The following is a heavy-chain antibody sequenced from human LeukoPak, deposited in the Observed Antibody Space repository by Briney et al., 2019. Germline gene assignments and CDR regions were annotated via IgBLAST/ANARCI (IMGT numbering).Heavy chain of an antibody. Sequence: PGGSLRLSCAVAGFGFSSYSMVWVRQAPGKGLEWVSSISSSSSYMFYANSVKGRFTISRDNAKNSVYLQMNSPRADDTAVYFCARLNDFGRIFDYWGQGTLVTVSS. J-gene: IGHJ4*02. D-gene: IGHD3-3*01. CDR3: ARLNDFGRIFDY. V-gene: IGHV3-21*06. CDR1: GFGFSSYS. CDR2: ISSSSSYM.